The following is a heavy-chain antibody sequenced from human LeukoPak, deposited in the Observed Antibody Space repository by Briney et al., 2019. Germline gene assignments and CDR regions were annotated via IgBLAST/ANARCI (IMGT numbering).Heavy chain of an antibody. J-gene: IGHJ6*03. CDR3: ATGRRQLWLKYYYYYYMDV. CDR2: INHSGST. CDR1: GGSFSGYY. Sequence: PSETLSLTCAVYGGSFSGYYWSWIRQPPGKGLEWIGEINHSGSTNYNPSLKSRVTISVDTSKNQFSLKLSSVTAADTAVYYCATGRRQLWLKYYYYYYMDVWGKGTTVTVSS. V-gene: IGHV4-34*01. D-gene: IGHD5-18*01.